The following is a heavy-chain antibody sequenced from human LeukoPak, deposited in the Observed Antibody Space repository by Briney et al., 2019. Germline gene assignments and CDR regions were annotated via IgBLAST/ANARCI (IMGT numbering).Heavy chain of an antibody. CDR2: TSYDGSNK. D-gene: IGHD6-13*01. V-gene: IGHV3-30-3*01. J-gene: IGHJ6*02. CDR1: GFTFSSYA. Sequence: GGSLRLSCAASGFTFSSYAMPWVRQAPGKGLEWVAVTSYDGSNKYYADSVKGRFTISRDNSKNTLYLQMNSLRAEDTAVYYCAKDRRVGAAAGYYYYGMDVWGQGTTVTVSS. CDR3: AKDRRVGAAAGYYYYGMDV.